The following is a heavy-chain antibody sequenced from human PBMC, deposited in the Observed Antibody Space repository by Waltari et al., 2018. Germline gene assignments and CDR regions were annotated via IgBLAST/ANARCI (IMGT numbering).Heavy chain of an antibody. D-gene: IGHD2-15*01. V-gene: IGHV4-59*01. J-gene: IGHJ3*02. CDR1: GGSISSYY. Sequence: QVQLQESGPGLVKPSETLSLTCTVSGGSISSYYWSWIRQPPGKGLEWIGYIYYSGSTNYHPSLKSRVTISVDTSKNQFSLKLSSVTAADTAVYYCARDPKLGYCSGGSCPSRAFDIWGQGTMVTVSS. CDR3: ARDPKLGYCSGGSCPSRAFDI. CDR2: IYYSGST.